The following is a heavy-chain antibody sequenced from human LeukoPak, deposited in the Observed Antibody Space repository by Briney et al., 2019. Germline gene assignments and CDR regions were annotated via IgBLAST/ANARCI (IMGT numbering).Heavy chain of an antibody. J-gene: IGHJ5*02. Sequence: PSETLSLTCTISGGSIASYYWSWIRQPPAKGLEWIGYIYNSVTTNYKPSLKSRVTISVDTSKNQFSLNLRSVTAADTAVYYCARQLAYFYRSGGFDPWGQGALVTVSS. CDR2: IYNSVTT. CDR3: ARQLAYFYRSGGFDP. V-gene: IGHV4-59*08. D-gene: IGHD3-10*01. CDR1: GGSIASYY.